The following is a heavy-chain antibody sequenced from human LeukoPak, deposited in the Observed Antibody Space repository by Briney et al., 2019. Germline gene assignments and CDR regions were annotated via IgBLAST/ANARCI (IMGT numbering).Heavy chain of an antibody. J-gene: IGHJ4*02. CDR3: AREPTYSSSLDY. CDR2: TYSSGTT. CDR1: RFTVSSNY. V-gene: IGHV3-53*01. Sequence: GGSLRLSCAASRFTVSSNYMSWVRQAPGKGLEYISVTYSSGTTYYADSVRDRFTISRDNSRNTLYLQMNSLRPEDTAVYYCAREPTYSSSLDYWGQGTLVTVSS. D-gene: IGHD6-6*01.